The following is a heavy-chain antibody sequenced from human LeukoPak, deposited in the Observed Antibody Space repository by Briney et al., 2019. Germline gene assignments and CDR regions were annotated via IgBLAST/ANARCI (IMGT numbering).Heavy chain of an antibody. V-gene: IGHV4-39*01. CDR1: GGSISSSSYY. J-gene: IGHJ3*02. D-gene: IGHD5-18*01. CDR2: IYYSGST. Sequence: PSETLSITCTVSGGSISSSSYYWGWIRQPPGKGLEWIGSIYYSGSTYYNPSLKSRVTISVDTSKNQFSLKLSSVTAADTAVYYCARYTAMVNDAFDIWGQGTMVTVSS. CDR3: ARYTAMVNDAFDI.